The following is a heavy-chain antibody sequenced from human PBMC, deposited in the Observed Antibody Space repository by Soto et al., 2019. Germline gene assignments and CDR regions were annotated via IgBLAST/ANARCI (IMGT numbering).Heavy chain of an antibody. Sequence: VGSLRLSFAASGFTFSSYSMNWVRQAPGKGLEWVSSISSSSSYIYYADSVKVRFTISRDNAKNSLYLQMDSLRAEDTDVYYCARAPLRLGELSLYGMDVWGQGTTVTVSS. CDR3: ARAPLRLGELSLYGMDV. D-gene: IGHD3-16*02. CDR1: GFTFSSYS. CDR2: ISSSSSYI. V-gene: IGHV3-21*01. J-gene: IGHJ6*02.